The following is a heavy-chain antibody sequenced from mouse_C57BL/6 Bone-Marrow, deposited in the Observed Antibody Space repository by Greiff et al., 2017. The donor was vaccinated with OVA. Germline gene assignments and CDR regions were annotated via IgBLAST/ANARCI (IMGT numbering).Heavy chain of an antibody. CDR1: GYTFPRYG. V-gene: IGHV1-58*01. Sequence: VHVQQSVAALVSPGSSVKLSCKTSGYTFPRYGLPWVQPMPGQGLAWIGYIYIGNGYTEYNEKFKGKATLTSDTSSSTAYMQLSSLTSEDSAIYFCARRIYDGTTGAMDYWGQGTSVTVSS. J-gene: IGHJ4*01. CDR2: IYIGNGYT. D-gene: IGHD2-3*01. CDR3: ARRIYDGTTGAMDY.